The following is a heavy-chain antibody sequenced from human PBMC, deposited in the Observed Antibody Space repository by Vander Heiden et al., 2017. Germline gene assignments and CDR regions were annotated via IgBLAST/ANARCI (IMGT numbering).Heavy chain of an antibody. Sequence: HVLLVQSGPEVKKPGSSVQVSCKAPLTSFPTNWLLQAHGHRFDWMGRIVPSSNKDTDAQKVLGRIFITADKDTNTAYMERRSLKYDDTAVYFCEDGRTSATCFEPWGQGTLITVSS. V-gene: IGHV1-69*09. J-gene: IGHJ5*02. CDR2: IVPSSNKD. CDR1: LTSFP. D-gene: IGHD2-15*01. CDR3: EDGRTSATCFEP.